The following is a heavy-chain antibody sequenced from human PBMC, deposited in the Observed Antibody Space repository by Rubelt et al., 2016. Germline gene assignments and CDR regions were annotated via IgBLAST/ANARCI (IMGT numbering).Heavy chain of an antibody. Sequence: QVQLVQSGAEVKKPGASVKVSCKASGYTFTTYGINWVRQAPGQGLEWMGWISAYNGNTNHAQKLQGRVTMSNATSTSTAYMELRGLRSDDTAVYYCAREAYSGRYPLIDYWGQGTLVTVSS. J-gene: IGHJ4*02. CDR1: GYTFTTYG. D-gene: IGHD1-26*01. CDR2: ISAYNGNT. CDR3: AREAYSGRYPLIDY. V-gene: IGHV1-18*01.